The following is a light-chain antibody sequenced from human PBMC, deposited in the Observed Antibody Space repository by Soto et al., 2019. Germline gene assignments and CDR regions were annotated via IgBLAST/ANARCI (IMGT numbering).Light chain of an antibody. CDR3: QQYVSSSRT. CDR1: QSVSSY. J-gene: IGKJ1*01. V-gene: IGKV3-20*01. Sequence: EIVLTQSPGTLSLSPGERATLSCRASQSVSSYLAWYQQKPGQAPRLLIYGASSRATGIPDRFSGSGSGTDFSLTISRLEPEDFAVDYCQQYVSSSRTFGQGTKVEIK. CDR2: GAS.